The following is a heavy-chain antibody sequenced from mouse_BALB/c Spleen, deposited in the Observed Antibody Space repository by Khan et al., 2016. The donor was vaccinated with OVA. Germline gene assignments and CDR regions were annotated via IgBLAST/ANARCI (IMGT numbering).Heavy chain of an antibody. Sequence: EVELVESGPGLVKPSQSLSLTCTVTGYSITSDYAWNWIRQFPGNKLEWMGYISYSGSTTYNPSLKSRISITRDTSKNQFFLQLNSVTTEDTATYYCARWFTYWGQGTLGTVSA. CDR1: GYSITSDYA. J-gene: IGHJ3*01. CDR3: ARWFTY. CDR2: ISYSGST. V-gene: IGHV3-2*02.